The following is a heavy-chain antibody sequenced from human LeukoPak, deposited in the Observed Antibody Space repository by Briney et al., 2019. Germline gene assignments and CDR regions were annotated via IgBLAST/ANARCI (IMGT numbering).Heavy chain of an antibody. D-gene: IGHD2-8*01. V-gene: IGHV3-23*01. CDR2: ISGYGGTT. CDR3: ARIYCTNGVCYYGVDY. CDR1: GFTFSSYA. J-gene: IGHJ4*02. Sequence: GGSLRLSCAASGFTFSSYAMSWVRQAPGKGLEWVSGISGYGGTTYHADSVEGRFTISRDNSKNTLYLQMNSLRAEDTAVYYCARIYCTNGVCYYGVDYWGQGTLVTVSS.